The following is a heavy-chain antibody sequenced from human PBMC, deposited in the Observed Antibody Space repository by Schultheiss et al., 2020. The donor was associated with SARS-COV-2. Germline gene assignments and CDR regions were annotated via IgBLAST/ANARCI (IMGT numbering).Heavy chain of an antibody. J-gene: IGHJ4*02. CDR2: IWYDGSNK. D-gene: IGHD3-22*01. CDR3: ARDTGYYDSSGSIDY. Sequence: GGSLRLSCAASGFTFSSYGMHWVRQAPGKGLEWVAVIWYDGSNKYYADSVKGRFTISRDNSKNTLYLQMNSLRAEDTALYYCARDTGYYDSSGSIDYWGQGTLVTVSS. CDR1: GFTFSSYG. V-gene: IGHV3-33*01.